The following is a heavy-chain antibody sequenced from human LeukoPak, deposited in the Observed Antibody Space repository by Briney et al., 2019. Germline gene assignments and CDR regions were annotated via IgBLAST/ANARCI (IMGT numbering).Heavy chain of an antibody. J-gene: IGHJ3*02. V-gene: IGHV1-8*01. CDR2: MNPNSGST. CDR1: GYTFTSYD. CDR3: ARGAYCSGGSCDDAFDI. D-gene: IGHD2-15*01. Sequence: GASVKVSCKASGYTFTSYDINWVRQATGQGLEWMGWMNPNSGSTGYAQKFQGRVTMTRNTSISTAYMELSSLRSEDTAVYYCARGAYCSGGSCDDAFDIWGQGTMVTVSS.